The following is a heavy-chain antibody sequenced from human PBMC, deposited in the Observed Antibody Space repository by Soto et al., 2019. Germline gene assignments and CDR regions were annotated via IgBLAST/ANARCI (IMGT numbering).Heavy chain of an antibody. CDR2: IYWDDEK. D-gene: IGHD4-17*01. J-gene: IGHJ4*02. Sequence: SGPTLVNPTQTLTLTCTFSGFSLRIAGVGVGWIRQPPGKALEWLALIYWDDEKRYSPSLKSRLTITKDTSKNQLVLTMTNMDPVDTATYYCAHTVSTLLDYGGNSLEYWGQGTLVTVSS. V-gene: IGHV2-5*02. CDR3: AHTVSTLLDYGGNSLEY. CDR1: GFSLRIAGVG.